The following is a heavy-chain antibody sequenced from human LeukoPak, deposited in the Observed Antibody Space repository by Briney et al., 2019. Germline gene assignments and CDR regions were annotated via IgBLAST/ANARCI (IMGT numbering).Heavy chain of an antibody. CDR2: IYTSGST. J-gene: IGHJ4*02. Sequence: SETLSLTCTVSGGSISSGSYYWSWIRQPAGKGLEWIGRIYTSGSTNYNPSLKSRVTISVDTSKNQFSLKLSSVTAADTAVYYCAREGAATEIDYWGQGTLVTVSS. CDR1: GGSISSGSYY. D-gene: IGHD6-13*01. V-gene: IGHV4-61*02. CDR3: AREGAATEIDY.